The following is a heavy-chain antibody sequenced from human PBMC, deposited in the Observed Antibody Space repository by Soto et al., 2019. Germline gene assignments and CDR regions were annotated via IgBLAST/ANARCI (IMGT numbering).Heavy chain of an antibody. CDR2: IYHSGST. J-gene: IGHJ5*02. Sequence: SSETLSLTCAVSGGSISSGGYSWSWIRQPPGKGLEWIGYIYHSGSTYYNPSLKSRVTISVDRSKNQFSLKLSSVTAADTAVYYCAREISKGNWFDPWGQGTLVTVSS. CDR3: AREISKGNWFDP. V-gene: IGHV4-30-2*01. CDR1: GGSISSGGYS.